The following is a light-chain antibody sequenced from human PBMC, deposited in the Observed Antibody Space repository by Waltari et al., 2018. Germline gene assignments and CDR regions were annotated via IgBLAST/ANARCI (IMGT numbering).Light chain of an antibody. V-gene: IGLV4-69*01. CDR1: SGPSDYA. Sequence: QVVLTQSPSASASLGASVKLTCTLSSGPSDYALASHHPQPEKRPRYLMKVNRGGSHSKGDGIPDRFSGSSSGAERYLTISSLQSEDEADYYCQTWDTATHVVFGGGTKLTVL. J-gene: IGLJ2*01. CDR3: QTWDTATHVV. CDR2: VNRGGSH.